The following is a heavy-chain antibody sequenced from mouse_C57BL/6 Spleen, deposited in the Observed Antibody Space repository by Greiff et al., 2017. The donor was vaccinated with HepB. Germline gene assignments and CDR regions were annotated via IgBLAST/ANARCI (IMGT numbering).Heavy chain of an antibody. CDR2: IDPEDGDT. CDR3: TSYDYGSSGFAY. J-gene: IGHJ3*01. D-gene: IGHD1-1*01. CDR1: GFTIKDYY. V-gene: IGHV14-1*01. Sequence: EVQLQESGAELVRPGASVKLSCTASGFTIKDYYMHWVKQRPEQGLEWIGRIDPEDGDTEYAPKFQGKATMTADTSSNTAYLQLSSLTSEDTAVYYCTSYDYGSSGFAYWGQGTLVTVSA.